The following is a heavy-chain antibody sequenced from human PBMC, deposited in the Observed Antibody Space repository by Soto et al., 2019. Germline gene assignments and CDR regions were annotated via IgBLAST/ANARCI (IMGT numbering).Heavy chain of an antibody. Sequence: PGGSLRLSCAASGFTFSSYSMNWVRQAPGKGLEWVSSISSSSSYIYYADSVKGRFTISRDNAKNSLYLQMNSLRAEDTAVYYCARDTSNDYGDYQTLEKPNSYYYYGLDVRGQGTTVNVSS. CDR3: ARDTSNDYGDYQTLEKPNSYYYYGLDV. D-gene: IGHD4-17*01. J-gene: IGHJ6*02. V-gene: IGHV3-21*01. CDR1: GFTFSSYS. CDR2: ISSSSSYI.